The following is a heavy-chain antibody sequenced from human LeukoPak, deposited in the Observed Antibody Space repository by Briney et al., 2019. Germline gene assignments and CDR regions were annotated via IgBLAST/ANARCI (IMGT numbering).Heavy chain of an antibody. CDR2: IYRGGST. Sequence: GSLRLSCAASGFTVSSNYMSWVRQAPGKGLEWVSVIYRGGSTYYADSVKGRFTISRDNSKNTLYLQMNSLRAEDTAVYYCARGYCSGGSCYLPFDYWGQGTLVTVSS. J-gene: IGHJ4*02. D-gene: IGHD2-15*01. CDR3: ARGYCSGGSCYLPFDY. V-gene: IGHV3-53*01. CDR1: GFTVSSNY.